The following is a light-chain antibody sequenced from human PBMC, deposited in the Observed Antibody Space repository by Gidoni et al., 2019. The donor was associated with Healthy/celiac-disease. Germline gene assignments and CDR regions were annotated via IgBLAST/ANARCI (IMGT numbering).Light chain of an antibody. CDR3: LQDYNYPPT. J-gene: IGKJ2*01. CDR1: QGIRNA. V-gene: IGKV1-6*01. Sequence: AIQMTQPPSSLSASVGDRVTITCRASQGIRNALGWYQQKPGKAPKLLIYAASSLQSGVPSRFSGSGSGTDFTLTISSLQPEDFATYYCLQDYNYPPTFGQGTKLEIK. CDR2: AAS.